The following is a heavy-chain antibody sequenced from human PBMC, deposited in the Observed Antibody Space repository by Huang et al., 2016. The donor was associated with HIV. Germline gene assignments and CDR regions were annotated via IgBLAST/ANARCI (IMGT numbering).Heavy chain of an antibody. J-gene: IGHJ4*02. D-gene: IGHD2-21*02. CDR3: ARSEVLVTAVPFDH. Sequence: EVQLVQSEAEVKKPGESLKISCRGSGYSFTNYWIGWVRQRPGEGLEWRGFIYPADSDTRYSPSVQGQVTFSADKSTRTAYLQWSSLQASDTAIYYCARSEVLVTAVPFDHWGQGTLVTVSS. CDR2: IYPADSDT. CDR1: GYSFTNYW. V-gene: IGHV5-51*03.